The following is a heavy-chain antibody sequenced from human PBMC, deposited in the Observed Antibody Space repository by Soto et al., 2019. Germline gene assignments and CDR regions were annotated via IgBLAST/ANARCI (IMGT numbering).Heavy chain of an antibody. CDR1: GFNFDNYG. D-gene: IGHD5-12*01. CDR3: ARLNQVATIDY. V-gene: IGHV3-30*03. CDR2: ITYDGSFQ. J-gene: IGHJ4*02. Sequence: GGSLRLSCQASGFNFDNYGMHWFRQAPGKGLEWVAVITYDGSFQYYADSVKGRFTISRDNSKNTLSLHLNTLTPEDTAVYYCARLNQVATIDYWGQGTLVTVSS.